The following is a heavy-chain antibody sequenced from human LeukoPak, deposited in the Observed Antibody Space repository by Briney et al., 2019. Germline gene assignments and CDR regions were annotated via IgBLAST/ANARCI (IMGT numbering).Heavy chain of an antibody. CDR2: IDTSSTTK. Sequence: RSGGSLRLSCAASGFSFSSSGMNWVRQAPGKGLEWVSYIDTSSTTKNYADSVKGRFTIYRDNAKNSLYLQMNSLRVEDTAVYYCAGPLGSSDFHHWGQGTLVTVSS. CDR1: GFSFSSSG. J-gene: IGHJ1*01. V-gene: IGHV3-48*01. CDR3: AGPLGSSDFHH. D-gene: IGHD3-10*01.